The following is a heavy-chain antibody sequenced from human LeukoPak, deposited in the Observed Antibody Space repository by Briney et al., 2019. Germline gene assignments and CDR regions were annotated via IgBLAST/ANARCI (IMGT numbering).Heavy chain of an antibody. J-gene: IGHJ4*02. V-gene: IGHV1-18*01. D-gene: IGHD3-22*01. Sequence: GASVKVSCKASGYTFTIYGISWVRQAPGQGLEWMGWISAYNGNTNYAQKLQGRVTMTTDTSTSTAYMELRSLRSDDTAVYYCARAPFVTMIVVVISTEEFDYWGQGTLVTVSS. CDR2: ISAYNGNT. CDR3: ARAPFVTMIVVVISTEEFDY. CDR1: GYTFTIYG.